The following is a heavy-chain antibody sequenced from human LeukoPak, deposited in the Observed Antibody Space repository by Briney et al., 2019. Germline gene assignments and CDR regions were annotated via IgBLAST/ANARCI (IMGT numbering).Heavy chain of an antibody. CDR3: AKDGCSSTSCYSWAYYGMDV. Sequence: GSLRLSCAASGFTFSSYAMSWVRQAPGKGLEWVSAVSGSGGSTYYADSVKGRFTISRDNSKNTLYLQMNSLRAEDTAVYYCAKDGCSSTSCYSWAYYGMDVWGQGTTVTVSS. J-gene: IGHJ6*02. CDR2: VSGSGGST. CDR1: GFTFSSYA. V-gene: IGHV3-23*01. D-gene: IGHD2-2*01.